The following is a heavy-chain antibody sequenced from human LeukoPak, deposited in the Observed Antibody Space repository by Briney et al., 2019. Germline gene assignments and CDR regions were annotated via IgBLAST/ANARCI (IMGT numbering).Heavy chain of an antibody. V-gene: IGHV3-23*01. CDR1: GDSINNYY. Sequence: PSETLSLTCTVSGDSINNYYWSWVRQAPGKGLEWVSAISCSGGSTYYADSVKGRFTISRDNSKNTLYLQMNSLRAEDTAVYYCAYGAMIVVVTKHGAFDIWGQGTMVTVSS. CDR2: ISCSGGST. CDR3: AYGAMIVVVTKHGAFDI. J-gene: IGHJ3*02. D-gene: IGHD3-22*01.